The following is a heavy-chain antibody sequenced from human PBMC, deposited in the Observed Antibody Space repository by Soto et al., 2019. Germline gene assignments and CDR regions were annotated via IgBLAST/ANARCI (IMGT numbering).Heavy chain of an antibody. CDR3: ANQIRGLFDFWSGYSFYYYGMDV. J-gene: IGHJ6*02. V-gene: IGHV3-23*01. CDR1: GFTFSSYA. D-gene: IGHD3-3*01. CDR2: ISGSGGST. Sequence: PGGSLRLSCAASGFTFSSYAMSWVRQAPGKGLEWVSAISGSGGSTYYADSVKGRFTISRDNSKNTLYLQMNSLRAEDTAVYYCANQIRGLFDFWSGYSFYYYGMDVWGQGTTVTVSS.